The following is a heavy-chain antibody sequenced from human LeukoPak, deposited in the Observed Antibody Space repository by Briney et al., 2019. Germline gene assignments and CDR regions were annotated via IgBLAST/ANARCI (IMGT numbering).Heavy chain of an antibody. CDR1: GGSISSGDYY. CDR2: IYYSGST. D-gene: IGHD6-6*01. J-gene: IGHJ6*02. Sequence: PSETLSLTCTVSGGSISSGDYYWSWIRQPPGKGLEWIGYIYYSGSTYYNPSLKSRVTISVDTSKNQCSLKLSSVTAADTAVYYCARAGARQLAGNRNDYYYYGMDVWGQGTTVTVSS. CDR3: ARAGARQLAGNRNDYYYYGMDV. V-gene: IGHV4-30-4*01.